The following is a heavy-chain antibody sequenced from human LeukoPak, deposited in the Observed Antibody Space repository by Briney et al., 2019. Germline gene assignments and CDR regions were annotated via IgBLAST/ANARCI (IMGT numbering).Heavy chain of an antibody. CDR3: TREWSWYFDY. J-gene: IGHJ4*02. V-gene: IGHV1-18*01. Sequence: ASVKVSCKASGYTFTSYGISWVRQAPGQGLEWMGWISAYYGSTNYAQKLQGRVTMTTDTSTSIVYMELRSLRSDDTAVYYCTREWSWYFDYWGQGTLVTVSS. CDR1: GYTFTSYG. CDR2: ISAYYGST. D-gene: IGHD1-26*01.